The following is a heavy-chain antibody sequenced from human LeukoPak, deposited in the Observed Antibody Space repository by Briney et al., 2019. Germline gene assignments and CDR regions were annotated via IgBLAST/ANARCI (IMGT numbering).Heavy chain of an antibody. CDR1: GYTFTSYG. V-gene: IGHV1-18*01. CDR2: ISAYNGNT. D-gene: IGHD1-26*01. CDR3: ARDSGYSGSYQPDY. Sequence: RASVTVSCKASGYTFTSYGISWVRQAPGQGLEWMGWISAYNGNTNYAQKLQGRVTMTTDTSTSTAYMELRSLRSDDTAVYYCARDSGYSGSYQPDYWGQGTLVTVSS. J-gene: IGHJ4*02.